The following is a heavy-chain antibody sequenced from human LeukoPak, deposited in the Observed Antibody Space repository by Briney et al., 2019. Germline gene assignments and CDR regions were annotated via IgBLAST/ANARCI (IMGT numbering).Heavy chain of an antibody. J-gene: IGHJ6*03. CDR1: GYTFTSYG. CDR3: ARLDSSSWYLFGPSYSSHHYYHMDV. CDR2: ISAYNGNT. Sequence: ASVKVSCKASGYTFTSYGISWVRQAPGQGLEWMGWISAYNGNTNYAQKLQGRVTMTTDTSTSTAYMELRSLRSDDTAVYYCARLDSSSWYLFGPSYSSHHYYHMDVWGKGTTVTISS. V-gene: IGHV1-18*01. D-gene: IGHD6-13*01.